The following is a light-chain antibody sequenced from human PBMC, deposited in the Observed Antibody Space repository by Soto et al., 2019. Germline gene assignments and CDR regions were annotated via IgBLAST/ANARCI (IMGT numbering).Light chain of an antibody. V-gene: IGKV3D-15*01. J-gene: IGKJ1*01. Sequence: DILMTQPPATLSVSPGERATLSCRASQSVSSNLAWYQQKPGQAPRLLIYGASSRATGIPDRFSGSGSGTDFTLTISSLQPDDFATYYCQHYNSYSEAFGQGTKVDIK. CDR3: QHYNSYSEA. CDR2: GAS. CDR1: QSVSSN.